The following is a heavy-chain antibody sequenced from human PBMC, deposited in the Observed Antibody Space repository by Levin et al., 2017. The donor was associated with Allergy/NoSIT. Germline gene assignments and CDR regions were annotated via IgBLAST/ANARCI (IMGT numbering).Heavy chain of an antibody. CDR3: ARHPYYGSGRIYGYFDL. V-gene: IGHV5-51*01. Sequence: GASVKVSCKGSGYSFTSYWIDWVRQMPGKGLEWMGIIYPGDSDTSYSPSFQGRVTITADKSISTAYLQWSSLKASDTAMYYCARHPYYGSGRIYGYFDLWGRGTQVTVSS. CDR1: GYSFTSYW. CDR2: IYPGDSDT. J-gene: IGHJ2*01. D-gene: IGHD3-10*01.